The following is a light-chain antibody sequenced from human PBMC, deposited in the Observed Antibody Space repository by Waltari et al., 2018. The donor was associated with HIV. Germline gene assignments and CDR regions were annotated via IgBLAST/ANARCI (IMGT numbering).Light chain of an antibody. CDR1: QSVLYNSNSKNY. CDR2: WAS. J-gene: IGKJ1*01. Sequence: DIVLTQSPDSLAVSLGERATINCKASQSVLYNSNSKNYLSWYQQRPGQPPKLLIYWASTRESGVPDRFSGSASGTDFTLTISGLQAEDVAVYYCHQYYTTPWAFVQGTKVEIK. CDR3: HQYYTTPWA. V-gene: IGKV4-1*01.